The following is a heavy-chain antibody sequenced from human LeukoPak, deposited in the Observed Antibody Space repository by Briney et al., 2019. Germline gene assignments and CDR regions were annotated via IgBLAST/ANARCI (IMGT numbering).Heavy chain of an antibody. D-gene: IGHD3-22*01. CDR1: GYTFTTDY. V-gene: IGHV1-46*01. Sequence: ASVKVSCKASGYTFTTDYIHWVRQAPGQGLEWMGIINPSGGSTSYMQKCQGRATMTRDTSTTTVYMEVSSLRSEDTAVYYCARGPYDSSGYQDYWGQGTLVTVSS. CDR3: ARGPYDSSGYQDY. J-gene: IGHJ4*02. CDR2: INPSGGST.